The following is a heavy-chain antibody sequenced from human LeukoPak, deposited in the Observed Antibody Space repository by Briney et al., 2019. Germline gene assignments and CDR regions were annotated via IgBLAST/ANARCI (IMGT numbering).Heavy chain of an antibody. V-gene: IGHV1-2*02. CDR1: GYTFTGYY. CDR3: AIWSGEGRDLFYYYMDV. Sequence: ASVKVSCKASGYTFTGYYMHWVRQAPGQGLEWMGWINPNSGGTNYAQKFQGRVTMTRDPSISTTYMELSRLRSDDTAVYYCAIWSGEGRDLFYYYMDVWGKGTMVTVSS. CDR2: INPNSGGT. J-gene: IGHJ6*03. D-gene: IGHD3-3*01.